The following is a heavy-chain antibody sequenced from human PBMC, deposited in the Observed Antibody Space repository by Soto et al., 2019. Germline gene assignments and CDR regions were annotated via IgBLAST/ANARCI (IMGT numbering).Heavy chain of an antibody. CDR1: GYSFTANS. CDR2: INTNNGGT. Sequence: QVHLVQSGAEVKKPGASVKVSCKASGYSFTANSMHWVRQAPGQGLEWMGWINTNNGGTNYARKFQGWVTMTRDTSISTAYMDLTRLNSDDTAVYYCASQRSGVVYWGQGTLVTVAS. D-gene: IGHD2-15*01. CDR3: ASQRSGVVY. J-gene: IGHJ4*02. V-gene: IGHV1-2*04.